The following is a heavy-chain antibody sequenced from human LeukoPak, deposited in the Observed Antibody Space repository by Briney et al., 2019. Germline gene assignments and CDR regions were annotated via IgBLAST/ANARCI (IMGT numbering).Heavy chain of an antibody. D-gene: IGHD3-16*02. CDR1: GGSISSSSYY. CDR2: IYYSGST. J-gene: IGHJ4*02. V-gene: IGHV4-39*07. Sequence: SETLSLTCTVSGGSISSSSYYWGWIRQPPGKGLEWIGCIYYSGSTYYNPSLKSRVTISVDTSTNQFSLKLSSVTAADTALYYCARGGSDDYVWGSYRYPRNYLDYWGQGTLATVSS. CDR3: ARGGSDDYVWGSYRYPRNYLDY.